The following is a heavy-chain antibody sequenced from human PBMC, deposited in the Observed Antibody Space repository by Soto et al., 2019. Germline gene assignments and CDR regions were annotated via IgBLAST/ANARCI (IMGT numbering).Heavy chain of an antibody. CDR2: IDAGSGST. Sequence: SVKVSCKASGYTFTGYDMHWVRQAPGQGLEWIGWIDAGSGSTNYAQKFQERVTITRDMSTSTAYMELSSLRSEDTAVYYCAAEAFYDWGDAFEIWGQGTIVTVSS. V-gene: IGHV1-58*02. J-gene: IGHJ3*02. CDR3: AAEAFYDWGDAFEI. CDR1: GYTFTGYD. D-gene: IGHD3-16*01.